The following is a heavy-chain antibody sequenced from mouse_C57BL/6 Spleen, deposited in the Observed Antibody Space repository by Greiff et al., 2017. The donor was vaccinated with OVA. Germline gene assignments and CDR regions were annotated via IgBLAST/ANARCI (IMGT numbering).Heavy chain of an antibody. J-gene: IGHJ3*01. V-gene: IGHV1-54*01. CDR3: ARFYDYDPFAY. CDR2: INPGSGGT. CDR1: GYAFTNYL. D-gene: IGHD2-4*01. Sequence: QVHVKQSGAELVRPGTSVKVSCKASGYAFTNYLIEWVKQRPGQGLEWIGVINPGSGGTNYNEKFKGKATLTADKSSSTAYMQLSSLTSEDSAVYFCARFYDYDPFAYWGQGTLVTVSA.